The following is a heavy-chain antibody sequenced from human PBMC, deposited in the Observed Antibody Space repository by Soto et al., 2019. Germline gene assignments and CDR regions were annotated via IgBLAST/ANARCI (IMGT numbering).Heavy chain of an antibody. J-gene: IGHJ4*02. Sequence: QVQLVESGGGVVQPGRSLRLSCAASGFTFSSYGMHWVRQAPGKGLEWVAVISYDGSNKYYADSVKGRFTISRDNSKTTLYLQMNSLRAEDTAVYYCAKDPTLDSVGPDYWGQGTLVTVSS. CDR2: ISYDGSNK. CDR1: GFTFSSYG. CDR3: AKDPTLDSVGPDY. V-gene: IGHV3-30*18.